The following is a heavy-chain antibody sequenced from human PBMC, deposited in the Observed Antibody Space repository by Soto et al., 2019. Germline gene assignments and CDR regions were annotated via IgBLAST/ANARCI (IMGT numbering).Heavy chain of an antibody. J-gene: IGHJ4*02. V-gene: IGHV1-46*01. CDR2: INPSGGST. CDR3: ASYGSGSHDFDY. CDR1: GYTFTSYY. Sequence: ASVKVSCKASGYTFTSYYMHWVRQAPGQGLEWMGIINPSGGSTSHAQKFQGRVTMTGDTSTSTAYMELSSLRSEDTAVYYCASYGSGSHDFDYRGQGALVPVSS. D-gene: IGHD3-10*01.